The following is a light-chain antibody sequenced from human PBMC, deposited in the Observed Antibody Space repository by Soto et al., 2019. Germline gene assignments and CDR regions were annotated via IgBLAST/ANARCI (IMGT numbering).Light chain of an antibody. CDR2: GNS. CDR3: QSYDSSLSGSV. V-gene: IGLV1-40*01. J-gene: IGLJ2*01. CDR1: SSNIGAGYD. Sequence: VLTQPPSVSGAPGQRVTISCTGSSSNIGAGYDVHWYQQLPGTAPKLLIYGNSNRPSGVPDRFSGSKSGTSASLAITGLQAEDEADYYCQSYDSSLSGSVFGGGTQLTVL.